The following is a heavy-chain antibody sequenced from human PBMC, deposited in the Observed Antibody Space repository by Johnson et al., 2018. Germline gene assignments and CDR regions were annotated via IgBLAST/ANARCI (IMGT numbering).Heavy chain of an antibody. J-gene: IGHJ3*02. Sequence: QVQLVESGGGVVQPGRSLRLSCAASGFIFSNYAMHWVRQAPGKGLEWVAVILYDGGNKYYADSVKGRFTISRDNSKNTLYLQMNSLKAEDTAVYSCATETDGFDIWGQGTMVTVSS. CDR2: ILYDGGNK. CDR1: GFIFSNYA. V-gene: IGHV3-30*03. CDR3: ATETDGFDI.